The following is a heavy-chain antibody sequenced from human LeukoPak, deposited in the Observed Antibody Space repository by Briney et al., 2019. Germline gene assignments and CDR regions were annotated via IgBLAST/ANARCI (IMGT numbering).Heavy chain of an antibody. J-gene: IGHJ3*02. CDR3: ARSPQQWLVRVTGAFDI. CDR2: IYYSGST. D-gene: IGHD6-19*01. Sequence: PSETPSLTCTVSGGSISSSSYYWGWIRQPPGKGLEWIGSIYYSGSTYYNPSLKSRVTISVDTSKNQFSLKLSSVTAADTAVYYCARSPQQWLVRVTGAFDIWGQGTMVTVSS. V-gene: IGHV4-39*01. CDR1: GGSISSSSYY.